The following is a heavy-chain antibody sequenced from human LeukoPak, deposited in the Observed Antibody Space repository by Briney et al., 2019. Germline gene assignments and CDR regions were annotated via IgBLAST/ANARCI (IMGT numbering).Heavy chain of an antibody. J-gene: IGHJ6*02. D-gene: IGHD2-15*01. CDR2: IYYSGST. V-gene: IGHV4-59*01. CDR3: ARDIYCSGGSCYYYYGMDV. CDR1: GGSISSYY. Sequence: PSETLSLTCTVSGGSISSYYWSWIRQPPGKGLEWIGYIYYSGSTNYNPSLKSRVTISVDTSKNQFSLKLSSVTAADTAVYYCARDIYCSGGSCYYYYGMDVWGQGTTVTVSS.